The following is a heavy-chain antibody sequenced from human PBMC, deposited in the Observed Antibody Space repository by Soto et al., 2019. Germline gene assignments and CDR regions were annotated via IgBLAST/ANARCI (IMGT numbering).Heavy chain of an antibody. CDR1: GYIFNTYS. Sequence: GASVKVSCKASGYIFNTYSIAWVRQAPGQGLEWMGWISAYNGNTNYAQKLQGRVTMTTDTSTSTAYMELRSLRSDDTAVYYCARDIVVVPAAIDYYYYGMDVWGQGTTVTVSS. D-gene: IGHD2-2*01. J-gene: IGHJ6*02. V-gene: IGHV1-18*04. CDR3: ARDIVVVPAAIDYYYYGMDV. CDR2: ISAYNGNT.